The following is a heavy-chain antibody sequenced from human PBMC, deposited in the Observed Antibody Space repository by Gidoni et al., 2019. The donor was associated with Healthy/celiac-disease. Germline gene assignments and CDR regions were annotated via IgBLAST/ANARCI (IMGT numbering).Heavy chain of an antibody. CDR1: GFTFSSYA. V-gene: IGHV3-23*01. Sequence: EVQLLESGGGLVQPGGSLRLSCAASGFTFSSYAMSWVRQAPGKGLEWVSAISGSGGSTYYADSVKGRFTISRDNSKNTLYLQMNSLRAEDTAVYYCAKDSGFLGYCSSTSCYSGWFDPWGQGTLVTVSS. J-gene: IGHJ5*02. CDR3: AKDSGFLGYCSSTSCYSGWFDP. D-gene: IGHD2-2*01. CDR2: ISGSGGST.